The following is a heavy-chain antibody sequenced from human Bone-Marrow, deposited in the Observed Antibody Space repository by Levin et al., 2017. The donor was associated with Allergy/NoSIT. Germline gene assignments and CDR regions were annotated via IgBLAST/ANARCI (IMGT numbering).Heavy chain of an antibody. CDR3: ATEPDYSSSWGDS. CDR1: GITFTTYS. J-gene: IGHJ4*02. V-gene: IGHV3-21*01. Sequence: SGGSLRLSCVASGITFTTYSMNWVRQAPGKGLEWVSSITSTSNYIYYAKSVKGRFSISRDNAKNSVFLQMNSLTAEDTGLYYCATEPDYSSSWGDSWGQGILVTVSS. D-gene: IGHD6-13*01. CDR2: ITSTSNYI.